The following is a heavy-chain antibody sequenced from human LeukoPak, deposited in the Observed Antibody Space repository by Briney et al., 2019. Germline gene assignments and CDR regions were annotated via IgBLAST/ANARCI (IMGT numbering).Heavy chain of an antibody. Sequence: PGGSLRLSCAASYFTVSTNYMSWVRQAPGKGLEWVSVIYSGGTTYYADSVKCRFTISRDNSKNTLYLQMNSLRAEDTAVYYCARAPYSSGPYYFDYWGQGTLVTVSS. CDR3: ARAPYSSGPYYFDY. D-gene: IGHD6-19*01. CDR2: IYSGGTT. CDR1: YFTVSTNY. V-gene: IGHV3-53*01. J-gene: IGHJ4*02.